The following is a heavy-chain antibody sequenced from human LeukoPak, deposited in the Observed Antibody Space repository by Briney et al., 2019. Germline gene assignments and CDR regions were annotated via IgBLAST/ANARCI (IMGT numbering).Heavy chain of an antibody. J-gene: IGHJ4*02. CDR3: ARVSTLGFGDY. D-gene: IGHD3-10*01. Sequence: GGSLRLSCAASGFTFSSYAMHWVRQAPGKGLEWVAVISYDGSNKYYADSVKGRFTISRDNSKNTLYLQMNSLRAEDTAVYYCARVSTLGFGDYWGQGTLVTVSS. CDR1: GFTFSSYA. V-gene: IGHV3-30*01. CDR2: ISYDGSNK.